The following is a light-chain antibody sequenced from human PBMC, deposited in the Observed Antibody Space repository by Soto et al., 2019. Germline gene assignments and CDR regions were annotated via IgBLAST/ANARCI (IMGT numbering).Light chain of an antibody. CDR3: QQYNNWPT. CDR1: QTISSW. J-gene: IGKJ1*01. Sequence: DVQMTQSPSSLSASVGDRVTITCRASQTISSWLAWYQQKPGKAPKLLIYDASSLESGVPQRFSGSGSGTEFTLTISSLQSEDFAVYYCQQYNNWPTFCQGTKVDIK. V-gene: IGKV1-5*01. CDR2: DAS.